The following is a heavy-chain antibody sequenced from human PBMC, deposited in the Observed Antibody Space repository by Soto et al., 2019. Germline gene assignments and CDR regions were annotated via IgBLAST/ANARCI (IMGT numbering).Heavy chain of an antibody. V-gene: IGHV4-31*03. J-gene: IGHJ4*02. D-gene: IGHD2-8*01. CDR3: ARLNSGLYQSFDS. CDR2: LYSTGST. Sequence: QVQLEASGPGLVKPSQTVSLTCSVSGGSIRSGGYFWPWIRQNPGKGLEYIGPLYSTGSTYYIPSLRRRLTMSLDTSKNQFSLNLTSVTAADTALYFCARLNSGLYQSFDSWGQGALVSVSS. CDR1: GGSIRSGGYF.